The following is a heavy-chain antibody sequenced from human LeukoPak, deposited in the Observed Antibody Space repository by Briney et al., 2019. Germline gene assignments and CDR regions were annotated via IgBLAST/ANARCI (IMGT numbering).Heavy chain of an antibody. Sequence: GRSLRLSCAASGFTFSSYGMHWVRQAPGKGLEWVAVIWYDGSNKYYADSVKGRFTISRDNSKNTLYLQMNSLRAEDTAVYYCAKVKVVRGVIKGWYYYYMDVWGKGTTVTVS. D-gene: IGHD3-10*01. CDR3: AKVKVVRGVIKGWYYYYMDV. J-gene: IGHJ6*03. CDR2: IWYDGSNK. V-gene: IGHV3-33*06. CDR1: GFTFSSYG.